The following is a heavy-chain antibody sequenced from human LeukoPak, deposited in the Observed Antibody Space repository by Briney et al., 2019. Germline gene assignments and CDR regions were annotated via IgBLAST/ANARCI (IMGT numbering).Heavy chain of an antibody. V-gene: IGHV5-51*01. D-gene: IGHD1-20*01. CDR3: ARHTPQPNVDAGITREGPDY. CDR1: GYNFGTYW. J-gene: IGHJ4*02. CDR2: IYPGDSDT. Sequence: GESLKISCEGSGYNFGTYWIGWVREMAGKGLQGMGSIYPGDSDTKYSPSFQGQVTISADTSLKTAFLQWSSLKASDTAMYYCARHTPQPNVDAGITREGPDYWGQGTLVTVSS.